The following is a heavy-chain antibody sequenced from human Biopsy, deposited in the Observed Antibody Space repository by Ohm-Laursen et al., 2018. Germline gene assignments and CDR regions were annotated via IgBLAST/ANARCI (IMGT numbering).Heavy chain of an antibody. D-gene: IGHD5-18*01. V-gene: IGHV3-33*06. CDR2: IWYDGSNK. CDR1: GFTFSSYG. CDR3: AKDRYNYTPIGGFSMDV. Sequence: SLRLSCTASGFTFSSYGIHWVRQAPGKGPEWVAVIWYDGSNKYSADSVKGRFSISRDNSKNTVYLQMNSLRAADTAVYYCAKDRYNYTPIGGFSMDVWGQGTTVTVSS. J-gene: IGHJ6*02.